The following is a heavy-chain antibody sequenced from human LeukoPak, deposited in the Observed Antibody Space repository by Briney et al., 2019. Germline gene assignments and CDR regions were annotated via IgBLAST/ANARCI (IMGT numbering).Heavy chain of an antibody. Sequence: PGGSLRLSCAASGFTFSGYWMSWVRQAPGKGLEWVANIKQDGSEKYHVDSVKGRFTISRDNAKNSLYLQMNSLRAEDTAVYYCARVYWGGMDVWGQGTTVTVSS. CDR2: IKQDGSEK. CDR1: GFTFSGYW. J-gene: IGHJ6*02. V-gene: IGHV3-7*01. D-gene: IGHD3-16*01. CDR3: ARVYWGGMDV.